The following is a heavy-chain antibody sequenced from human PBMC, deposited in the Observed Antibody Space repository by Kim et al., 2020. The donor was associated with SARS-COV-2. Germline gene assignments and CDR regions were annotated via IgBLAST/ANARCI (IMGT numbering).Heavy chain of an antibody. CDR1: GGSISSGGYY. D-gene: IGHD3-22*01. Sequence: SETLSLTCTVSGGSISSGGYYWSWIRQHPGKGLEWIGYIYYSGSTYYNPSLKSRVTISVDTSKNQFSLKLSSVTAADTAVYYCARAYYDSSYPYYFDYWGQGTLVTVSS. V-gene: IGHV4-31*03. J-gene: IGHJ4*02. CDR3: ARAYYDSSYPYYFDY. CDR2: IYYSGST.